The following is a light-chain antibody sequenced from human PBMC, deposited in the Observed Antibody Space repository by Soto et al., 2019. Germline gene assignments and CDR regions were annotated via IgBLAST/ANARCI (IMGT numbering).Light chain of an antibody. V-gene: IGKV3-15*01. Sequence: EIVMTQSPATLSVSPGERATLSCRASQSISSNLAWYQQKPGQAPRLLISGASTRATGIPAGFSGSGSGTDFTLTISSLQSEDFAVYYCQQFHDWPMTFGPGTKVDIK. J-gene: IGKJ3*01. CDR2: GAS. CDR1: QSISSN. CDR3: QQFHDWPMT.